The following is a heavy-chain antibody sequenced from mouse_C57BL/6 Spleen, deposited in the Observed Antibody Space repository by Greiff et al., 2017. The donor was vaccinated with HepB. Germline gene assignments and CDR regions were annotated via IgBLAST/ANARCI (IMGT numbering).Heavy chain of an antibody. J-gene: IGHJ1*03. CDR3: ARSDLRSDWYFDV. V-gene: IGHV5-15*01. CDR1: GFTFSDYG. CDR2: ISNLAYSI. Sequence: EVQLVESGGGLVQPGGSLKLSCAASGFTFSDYGMAWVRQAPRKGPEWVAFISNLAYSIYYADTVTGRFTISRENAKNTLYLEMSSLRSEDTAMYYCARSDLRSDWYFDVWGTGTTVTVSS. D-gene: IGHD6-1*01.